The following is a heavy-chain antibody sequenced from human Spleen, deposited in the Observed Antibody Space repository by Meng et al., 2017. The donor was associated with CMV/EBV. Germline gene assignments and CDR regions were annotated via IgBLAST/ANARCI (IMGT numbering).Heavy chain of an antibody. Sequence: TFSSYAMHWVRQAPGKGLEWVAVISYDGSNKYYADSVKGRFTISRDNSKNTLYLQMNSLRAEDTAVYYCARDSSVGYSSSWYGNYFDYWGQGTLVTVSS. CDR2: ISYDGSNK. CDR1: TFSSYA. J-gene: IGHJ4*02. CDR3: ARDSSVGYSSSWYGNYFDY. D-gene: IGHD6-13*01. V-gene: IGHV3-30*04.